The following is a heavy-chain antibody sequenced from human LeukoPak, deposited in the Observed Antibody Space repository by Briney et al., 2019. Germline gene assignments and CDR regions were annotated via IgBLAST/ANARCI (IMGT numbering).Heavy chain of an antibody. Sequence: PGRSLRLSCAASGFTFSSYGMHWVRQAPGKGLEWVAVISYDGSNKYYADSVKGRFTISRDNSKNTLYLQMNSLRVEDTAVYYCARHWTGTKSFDYWGQGTLVTVSS. D-gene: IGHD1-14*01. V-gene: IGHV3-30*03. CDR2: ISYDGSNK. CDR3: ARHWTGTKSFDY. J-gene: IGHJ4*02. CDR1: GFTFSSYG.